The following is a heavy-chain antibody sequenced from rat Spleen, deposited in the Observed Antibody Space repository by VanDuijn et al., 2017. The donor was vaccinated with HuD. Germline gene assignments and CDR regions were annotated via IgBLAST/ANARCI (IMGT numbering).Heavy chain of an antibody. CDR3: ARHRNYGGIPFDF. D-gene: IGHD1-11*01. J-gene: IGHJ2*01. CDR1: GFTFRDYY. V-gene: IGHV5-29*01. CDR2: LSYDATAP. Sequence: EVQLVESDGGLVQPGRSLKLSCAASGFTFRDYYMAWVRQAPTKGMEWVATLSYDATAPYYRDSVKGRFTISRDNAKTTLYLQMDSLRSEDTATYYCARHRNYGGIPFDFWGQGVMVTVSS.